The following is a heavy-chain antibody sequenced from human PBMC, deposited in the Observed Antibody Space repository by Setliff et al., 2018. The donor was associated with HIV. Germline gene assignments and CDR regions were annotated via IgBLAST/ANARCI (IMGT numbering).Heavy chain of an antibody. D-gene: IGHD3-22*01. Sequence: SETLSLTCTVSGDSISTNSPYWAWIRQPPGKGLEWIGTIFYSGFTYYNPSLKSRVSIAVDTSKNQISLRLSSVTVADTTVYYCARHWDYDRSSSYFRAFDIWGQGTMVTVS. V-gene: IGHV4-39*01. CDR1: GDSISTNSPY. CDR3: ARHWDYDRSSSYFRAFDI. CDR2: IFYSGFT. J-gene: IGHJ3*02.